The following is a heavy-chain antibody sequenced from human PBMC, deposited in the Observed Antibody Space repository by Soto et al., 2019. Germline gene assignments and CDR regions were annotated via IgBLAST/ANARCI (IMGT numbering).Heavy chain of an antibody. Sequence: QVQLVESGGGVVQPGRSLRLSCAASGFTFSSYPLHWVHQAPGKGLEWVAVISYDATTKYHADSVKGRFTISRDNSKNTLYLQMNSLRDEDTAVYYCARDPLVGAPDYFDYWGQGTLVTVSA. V-gene: IGHV3-30-3*01. CDR2: ISYDATTK. CDR1: GFTFSSYP. CDR3: ARDPLVGAPDYFDY. D-gene: IGHD1-26*01. J-gene: IGHJ4*02.